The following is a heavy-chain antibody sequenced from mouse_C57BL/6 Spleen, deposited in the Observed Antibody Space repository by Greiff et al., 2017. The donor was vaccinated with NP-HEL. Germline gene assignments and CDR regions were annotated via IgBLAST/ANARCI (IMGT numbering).Heavy chain of an antibody. Sequence: QVQLQQPGAELVKPGASVKMSCKASGYTFTSYWITWVKQRPGQGLEWIGDIYPGSGSTNYNEKFKSKATLNVDTSSSTAYMQLSSLTAEDSAVYYCARWRITTVVAPVDYWGQGTTLTVSS. J-gene: IGHJ2*01. D-gene: IGHD1-1*01. CDR3: ARWRITTVVAPVDY. CDR2: IYPGSGST. V-gene: IGHV1-55*01. CDR1: GYTFTSYW.